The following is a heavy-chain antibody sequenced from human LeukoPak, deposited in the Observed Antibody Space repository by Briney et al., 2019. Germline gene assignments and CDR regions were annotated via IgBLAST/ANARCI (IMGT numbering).Heavy chain of an antibody. Sequence: PSETLSLTCTVSGGSISSYYWSWIRQPPGKGLEWIGYIYYSGSTNYNPSLKSRVTISVDTSKNQFSLKLSSVTAADTAVYYCARDRNLWPFDYWGQGTLVTVSS. CDR2: IYYSGST. CDR1: GGSISSYY. D-gene: IGHD4-11*01. CDR3: ARDRNLWPFDY. V-gene: IGHV4-59*01. J-gene: IGHJ4*02.